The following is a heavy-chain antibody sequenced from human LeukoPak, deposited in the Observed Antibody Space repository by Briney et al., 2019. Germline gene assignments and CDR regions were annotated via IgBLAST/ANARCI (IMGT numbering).Heavy chain of an antibody. CDR2: LYSDGNT. D-gene: IGHD1-14*01. CDR1: GLTVITND. CDR3: ARGVEPLAANTLAY. Sequence: PGGSLRLCCAASGLTVITNDMTWVRQAPGKGLEWVSVLYSDGNTKYADSVQGRFTISRDNSKNTLYLEMNSLSPDDTAVYYCARGVEPLAANTLAYWGQGTLVTVSS. V-gene: IGHV3-53*01. J-gene: IGHJ4*02.